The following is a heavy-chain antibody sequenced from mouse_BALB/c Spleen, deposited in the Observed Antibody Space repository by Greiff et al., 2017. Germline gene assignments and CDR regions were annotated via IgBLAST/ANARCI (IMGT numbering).Heavy chain of an antibody. V-gene: IGHV14-3*02. Sequence: EVQLQQSGAELVRSGASVKLSCTASGFNIKDTYMHWVKQRPEQGLEWIGRIDPANGNTKYDPKFQGKATITADTSSNTAYLQLSSLTSEDTAVYYCASYYGSLFDYWGQGTTLTVSS. D-gene: IGHD1-1*01. CDR2: IDPANGNT. CDR3: ASYYGSLFDY. CDR1: GFNIKDTY. J-gene: IGHJ2*01.